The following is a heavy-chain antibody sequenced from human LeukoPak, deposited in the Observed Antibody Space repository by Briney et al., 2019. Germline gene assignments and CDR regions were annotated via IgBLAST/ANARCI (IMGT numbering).Heavy chain of an antibody. J-gene: IGHJ6*03. CDR3: ARELRYYDFWSGNFYYMDV. CDR2: ISSSGSTI. CDR1: GFTFSDYY. Sequence: GGSLRLSCAASGFTFSDYYMSWIRQAPGKGLERVSYISSSGSTIYYADSVKGRFTISRDNAKNSLYLQMNSLRAEDTAVYYCARELRYYDFWSGNFYYMDVWGKGTTVTVSS. D-gene: IGHD3-3*01. V-gene: IGHV3-11*04.